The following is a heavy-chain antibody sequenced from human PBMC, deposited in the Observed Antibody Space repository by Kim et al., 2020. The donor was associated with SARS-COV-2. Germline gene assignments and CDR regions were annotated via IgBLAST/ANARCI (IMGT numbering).Heavy chain of an antibody. V-gene: IGHV1-3*01. J-gene: IGHJ5*02. Sequence: YTNNFQGRVSFSRDTSATTAYMELTSLTFKDTAVYYCAREGSGSYNWLDPWGQGTLVTVSS. CDR3: AREGSGSYNWLDP. D-gene: IGHD3-10*01.